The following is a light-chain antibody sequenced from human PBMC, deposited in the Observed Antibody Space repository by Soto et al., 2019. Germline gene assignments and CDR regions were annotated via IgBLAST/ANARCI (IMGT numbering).Light chain of an antibody. CDR2: GAS. V-gene: IGKV3-20*01. CDR1: QSVSSN. Sequence: EIVMTESPATLSVSPGERATLSCRASQSVSSNLACYQQKPGQAPRLLIYGASSRATGIPDRFSGSGSGTDFILTISRLEPEDFAVYYCQQYGSSPRTFGQGTKVDIK. J-gene: IGKJ1*01. CDR3: QQYGSSPRT.